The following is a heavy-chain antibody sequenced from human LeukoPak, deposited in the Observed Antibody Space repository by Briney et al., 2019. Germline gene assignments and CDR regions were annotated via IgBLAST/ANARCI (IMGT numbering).Heavy chain of an antibody. J-gene: IGHJ4*02. CDR2: ISISSTYI. D-gene: IGHD3-22*01. Sequence: GGSLRLSCAASGFTFSTYTMNWVRQAPGKGLEWVSSISISSTYIYYADSVKGRFTISRDNAKTSLYLQMNSLRAEDTAVYYCAREYYDSSGYYFDYWGQGTLVTVSS. V-gene: IGHV3-21*01. CDR1: GFTFSTYT. CDR3: AREYYDSSGYYFDY.